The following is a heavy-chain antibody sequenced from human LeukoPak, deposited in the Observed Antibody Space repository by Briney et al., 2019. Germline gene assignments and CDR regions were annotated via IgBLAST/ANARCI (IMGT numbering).Heavy chain of an antibody. V-gene: IGHV3-23*01. J-gene: IGHJ4*02. CDR3: AKAGSSLWFREFPLHFDY. Sequence: GGPLRLSCAASGFTFSSYAMSWVRQAPGKGLEWVSAISGSGGSTYYADSVKGRFTISRDNSKNTLYLQMNSLRAEDTAVYYCAKAGSSLWFREFPLHFDYWGQGTLVTVSS. CDR1: GFTFSSYA. D-gene: IGHD3-10*01. CDR2: ISGSGGST.